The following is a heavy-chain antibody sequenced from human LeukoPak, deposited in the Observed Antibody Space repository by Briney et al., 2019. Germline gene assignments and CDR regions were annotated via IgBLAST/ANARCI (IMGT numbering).Heavy chain of an antibody. CDR1: GYTLTELS. V-gene: IGHV1-24*01. J-gene: IGHJ4*02. CDR2: FDPEDGKT. CDR3: ATPRPFTGTYYRTFDY. D-gene: IGHD1-7*01. Sequence: ASVKVSCKVSGYTLTELSMHWVRQAPGKGLEWMGGFDPEDGKTIYAQKFQGRVTMTEDTSTDTAYMELSSLRSEDTAVYYCATPRPFTGTYYRTFDYWGQGTLVTVSS.